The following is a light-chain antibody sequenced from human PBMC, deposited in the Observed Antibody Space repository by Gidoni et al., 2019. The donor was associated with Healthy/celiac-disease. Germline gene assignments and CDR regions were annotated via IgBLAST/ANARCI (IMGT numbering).Light chain of an antibody. CDR3: QSYDSSLSGWV. CDR2: GNS. V-gene: IGLV1-40*01. CDR1: NSNIGANYD. J-gene: IGLJ3*02. Sequence: QSVLTQPPSVSGAPGQGVTISCTGSNSNIGANYDVHWYQQLLGTAPKLLIYGNSNRPSGVPDRFSGSKSGTSASLAITGLQAEDEADYYCQSYDSSLSGWVFGGGTKLTV.